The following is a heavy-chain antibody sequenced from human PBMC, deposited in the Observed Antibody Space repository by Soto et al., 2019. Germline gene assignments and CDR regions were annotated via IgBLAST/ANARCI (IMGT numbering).Heavy chain of an antibody. CDR2: IYYSGST. Sequence: PSETLSLTCTVSGGSISSYYWSWIRQPPGKGLEWIGYIYYSGSTNYNPSHKSRVTISVDTSKNQFSLKLSSVTAADTAVYYCARGSKTGAYYDFWSGYYPPLLYFDYWGQGTLVTVSS. D-gene: IGHD3-3*01. J-gene: IGHJ4*02. CDR3: ARGSKTGAYYDFWSGYYPPLLYFDY. V-gene: IGHV4-59*01. CDR1: GGSISSYY.